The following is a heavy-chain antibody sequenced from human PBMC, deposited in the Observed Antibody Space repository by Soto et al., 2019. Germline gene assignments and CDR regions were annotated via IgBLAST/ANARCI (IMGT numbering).Heavy chain of an antibody. CDR3: AKGGSSGWFYFDF. Sequence: GGSLRLSCAASGFTFGTYAMNWVRQSPGKGLEWVSSTPGSGGSAYYADSVRGRFTISRDNSKNTVYLQLDSLRPEDSAIYYCAKGGSSGWFYFDFWGQGTQVTVSS. J-gene: IGHJ4*02. V-gene: IGHV3-23*01. CDR1: GFTFGTYA. D-gene: IGHD6-19*01. CDR2: TPGSGGSA.